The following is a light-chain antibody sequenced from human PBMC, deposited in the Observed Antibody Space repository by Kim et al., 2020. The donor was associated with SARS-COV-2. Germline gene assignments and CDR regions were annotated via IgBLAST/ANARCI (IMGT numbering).Light chain of an antibody. V-gene: IGKV1-5*01. J-gene: IGKJ4*01. CDR2: DAS. Sequence: YTLYASVGDRVTITCRASQNIRTWLAWYQQKPGKAPNLLIYDASRLRSGVPSRFSGSGSGTEFTLTISSLQPDDFATYYCHRYSSYFGGGTKLEI. CDR3: HRYSSY. CDR1: QNIRTW.